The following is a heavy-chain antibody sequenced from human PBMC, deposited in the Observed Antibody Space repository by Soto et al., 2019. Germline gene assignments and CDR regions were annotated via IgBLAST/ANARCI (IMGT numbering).Heavy chain of an antibody. Sequence: QVQLVQSGAEVKKPGASVKVSCKASGYTFTSYDINWVRQATGQGLEWMGWMNPNSGNTGYAQKFQGRVTMTRNTSISTAYMELSSLRSEDTAVYYCARGRYCSGGSCYTGDYYYYYMDVWGKGTTVTVCS. D-gene: IGHD2-15*01. V-gene: IGHV1-8*01. CDR1: GYTFTSYD. CDR3: ARGRYCSGGSCYTGDYYYYYMDV. J-gene: IGHJ6*03. CDR2: MNPNSGNT.